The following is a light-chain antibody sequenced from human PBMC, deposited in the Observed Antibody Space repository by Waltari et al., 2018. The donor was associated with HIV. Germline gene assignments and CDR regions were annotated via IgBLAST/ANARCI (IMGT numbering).Light chain of an antibody. CDR3: CSYAGTYTWV. CDR2: DIT. J-gene: IGLJ3*02. V-gene: IGLV2-11*01. CDR1: SCDVGDYTH. Sequence: HSALTPPRSASGSPGQPVTISCTGTSCDVGDYTHFSWYQQHPGKAPKLLIFDITKLPSGVPDRFSGSKSGNTASLTISGLHLEDEANYYCCSYAGTYTWVFGGGTTLTVL.